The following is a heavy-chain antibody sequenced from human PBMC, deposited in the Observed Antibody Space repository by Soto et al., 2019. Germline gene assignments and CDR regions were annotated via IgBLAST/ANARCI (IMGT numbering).Heavy chain of an antibody. Sequence: VKVSCKASGGTFGSHGIAWVRQAPGQGLEWMGGLIAMLGTPTYARKVQGRATIIADESLTSSYLELRSLRSEDTAVYFCARGAMANFDYWGQGTVVTVSS. J-gene: IGHJ4*02. CDR1: GGTFGSHG. V-gene: IGHV1-69*01. CDR2: LIAMLGTP. D-gene: IGHD5-18*01. CDR3: ARGAMANFDY.